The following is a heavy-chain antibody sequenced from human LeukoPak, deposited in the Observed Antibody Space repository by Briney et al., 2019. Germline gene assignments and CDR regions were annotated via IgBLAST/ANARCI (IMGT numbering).Heavy chain of an antibody. CDR3: AKGHYDYVWGSLNY. J-gene: IGHJ4*02. Sequence: PGGSLRLSCAASGFTFSSYAMSWVRQAPGKGLEWVSAISGSGGSTYYADSVKGRFTISRDNSKNTLYLQMNSLRAEDTAVYYCAKGHYDYVWGSLNYWGQGTLVTVSS. V-gene: IGHV3-23*01. CDR2: ISGSGGST. CDR1: GFTFSSYA. D-gene: IGHD3-16*01.